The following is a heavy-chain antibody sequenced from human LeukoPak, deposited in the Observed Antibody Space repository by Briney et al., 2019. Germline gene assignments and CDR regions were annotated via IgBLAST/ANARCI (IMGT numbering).Heavy chain of an antibody. CDR1: GGTFSSYA. CDR2: IIPILGIA. D-gene: IGHD6-19*01. V-gene: IGHV1-69*04. Sequence: ASVKVSCKASGGTFSSYAISWVRQAPGQGLEWMGRIIPILGIADYAQKFQGRVTITADKSTSTAYMELSSLRSEDTAVYYCARDWAPADHSGWRTLYYYYGMDVWGQGTTVTVSS. J-gene: IGHJ6*02. CDR3: ARDWAPADHSGWRTLYYYYGMDV.